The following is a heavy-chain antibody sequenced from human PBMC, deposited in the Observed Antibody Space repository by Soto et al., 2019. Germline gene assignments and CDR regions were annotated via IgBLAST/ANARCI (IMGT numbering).Heavy chain of an antibody. J-gene: IGHJ3*02. CDR1: GASFTGYY. V-gene: IGHV4-34*01. CDR3: ARGGYYARYAFDI. Sequence: SETLSPTCAVYGASFTGYYWSWIRQPPGKGRGWIGAINHSGSTNYNPSLKSRVTISVDTSKNQLSLKLSSVAAADTAVYYCARGGYYARYAFDIWGQGTMGTVSS. CDR2: INHSGST. D-gene: IGHD3-10*01.